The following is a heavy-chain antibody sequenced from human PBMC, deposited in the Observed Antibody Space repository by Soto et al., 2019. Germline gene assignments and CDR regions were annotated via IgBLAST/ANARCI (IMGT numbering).Heavy chain of an antibody. CDR2: MNPNSGNT. D-gene: IGHD6-6*01. Sequence: QVQLVQSGAEVKKPGASVKVSCKASGYTFTSYDINWGRQATGQGLEWMGWMNPNSGNTGYAQKCQGRVTMTRNTSISTAYRELSSLRSEDMAVYYCARGGAARQGGDWFDPWGQGTLVTVAS. CDR3: ARGGAARQGGDWFDP. J-gene: IGHJ5*02. CDR1: GYTFTSYD. V-gene: IGHV1-8*01.